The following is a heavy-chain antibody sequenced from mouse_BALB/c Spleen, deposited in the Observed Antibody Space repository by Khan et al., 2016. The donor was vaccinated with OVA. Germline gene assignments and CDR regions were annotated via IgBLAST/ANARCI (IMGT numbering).Heavy chain of an antibody. CDR3: ARGGGTAPFAY. J-gene: IGHJ3*01. CDR2: ISDLAYTI. CDR1: GFTFSDYG. Sequence: EVQLQESGGGLVQPGGSRKLSCAASGFTFSDYGMAWVRQAPGKGPEWVAFISDLAYTIYYADTVTGRVTISREKAKNTLYLEMGRLRSEDTALYYCARGGGTAPFAYWGLGTLVTVSA. V-gene: IGHV5-15*02. D-gene: IGHD1-2*01.